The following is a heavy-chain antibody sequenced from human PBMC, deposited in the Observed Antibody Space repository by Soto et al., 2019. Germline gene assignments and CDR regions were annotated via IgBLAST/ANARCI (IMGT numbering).Heavy chain of an antibody. Sequence: GGSLRLSCAASGFTFISYAMSWVLQAPWKGLEWVSAISGSGGSTYYADSVKGRFTISRDNSKNTLYLQMNSLRAEDTAVYYCAKAFGARSVDYWGQGTLVTVSS. CDR3: AKAFGARSVDY. J-gene: IGHJ4*02. CDR2: ISGSGGST. D-gene: IGHD3-10*01. V-gene: IGHV3-23*01. CDR1: GFTFISYA.